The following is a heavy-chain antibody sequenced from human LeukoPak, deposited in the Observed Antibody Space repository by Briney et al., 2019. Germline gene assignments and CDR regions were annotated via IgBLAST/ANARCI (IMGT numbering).Heavy chain of an antibody. CDR1: GFSPSTSGVG. V-gene: IGHV2-5*01. CDR3: AHPRTRSGWLYYFDY. CDR2: IYWNDDK. J-gene: IGHJ4*02. Sequence: SGPTLVNPTQTLTLTCTFSGFSPSTSGVGVGWIRQPPGKALEWLALIYWNDDKRYSPSLKSRLTITKDTSKNQVVLTMTNLDPVDTATYYCAHPRTRSGWLYYFDYWGQGTLVTVSS. D-gene: IGHD6-19*01.